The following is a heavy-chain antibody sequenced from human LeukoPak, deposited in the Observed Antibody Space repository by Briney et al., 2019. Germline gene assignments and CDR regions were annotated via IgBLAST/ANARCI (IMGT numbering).Heavy chain of an antibody. CDR2: ISSSGSTI. D-gene: IGHD6-13*01. CDR1: GFTFSSYE. J-gene: IGHJ6*03. V-gene: IGHV3-48*03. Sequence: PGGSLRLSCAASGFTFSSYEMNWVRQAPGKGLEWVSYISSSGSTIYYADSVKGRFTISRDNAKNSLYLQMNSLRAEDTAVYYCAGSPYSSSYTYYYYYYMDVWGKGTTVTISS. CDR3: AGSPYSSSYTYYYYYYMDV.